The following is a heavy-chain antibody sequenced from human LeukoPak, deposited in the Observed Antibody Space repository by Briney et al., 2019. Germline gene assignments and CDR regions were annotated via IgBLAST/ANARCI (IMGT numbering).Heavy chain of an antibody. J-gene: IGHJ4*02. CDR3: VSTDSSGRLD. CDR2: ISYDGSNK. Sequence: KSGGSLRLSCAASGFTFSSYAMHWVRQAPGKGLEWVAVISYDGSNKYYADSVKGRFTISRDNSKNTLYLQMNSLRAEDTAVYYCVSTDSSGRLDWGQGTLVTVSS. V-gene: IGHV3-30*04. CDR1: GFTFSSYA. D-gene: IGHD3-22*01.